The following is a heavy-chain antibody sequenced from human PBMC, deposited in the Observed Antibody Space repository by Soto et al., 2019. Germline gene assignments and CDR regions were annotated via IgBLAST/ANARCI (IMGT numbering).Heavy chain of an antibody. CDR2: INHSGSI. Sequence: SETLSLTCAVYGGSFSGYYWSWIRQPPGKGLEWIGEINHSGSINYNPSLKSRVTISVDTSKDQFSLKLSSVTAADTAVYYCARGRAYYYGSRDYAFDIWGQGTMVTVSS. CDR1: GGSFSGYY. J-gene: IGHJ3*02. CDR3: ARGRAYYYGSRDYAFDI. D-gene: IGHD3-10*01. V-gene: IGHV4-34*01.